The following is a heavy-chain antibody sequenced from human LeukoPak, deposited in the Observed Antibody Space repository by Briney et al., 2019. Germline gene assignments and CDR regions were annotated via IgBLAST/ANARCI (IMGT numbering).Heavy chain of an antibody. CDR3: ARSDIVVVPLNPYNWFDP. Sequence: SVKVSCKASGGTFSSYAISWVRQAPGQGLEWIGGIIPIFGTANYAQKFQGRVTITADESTSTAYMELSSLRSEDTAVYYCARSDIVVVPLNPYNWFDPWGQGTLVTVSS. CDR1: GGTFSSYA. CDR2: IIPIFGTA. D-gene: IGHD2-2*01. V-gene: IGHV1-69*13. J-gene: IGHJ5*02.